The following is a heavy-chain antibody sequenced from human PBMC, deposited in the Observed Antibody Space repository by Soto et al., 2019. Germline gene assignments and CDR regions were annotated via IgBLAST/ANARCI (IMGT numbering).Heavy chain of an antibody. D-gene: IGHD3-10*01. J-gene: IGHJ4*02. CDR2: IYYSGST. V-gene: IGHV4-61*01. CDR3: ARDSGREHGMGY. Sequence: SETLSLTCTVSGGSVSSGSYYWSWIRQPPGKGLEWVGYIYYSGSTNYNPSLKSRVTISVDTSKNQFSLKLSSVTAADTAVYYCARDSGREHGMGYWGQGTLVTVSS. CDR1: GGSVSSGSYY.